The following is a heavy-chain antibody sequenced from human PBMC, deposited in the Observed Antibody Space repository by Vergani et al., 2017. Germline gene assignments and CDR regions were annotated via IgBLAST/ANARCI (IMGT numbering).Heavy chain of an antibody. CDR3: AAGADYDFWSGYPIIYGMDV. CDR2: ISGSGGST. Sequence: EVQLVESGGGLVQPGGSLRLSCAASGFTFSSYAMSWVRQAPGKGLEWVSAISGSGGSTYYADSVKGRFTISRDNAENSLYLQMNSLRAEDTAVYYCAAGADYDFWSGYPIIYGMDVWGQGTTVTVSS. CDR1: GFTFSSYA. V-gene: IGHV3-23*04. D-gene: IGHD3-3*01. J-gene: IGHJ6*02.